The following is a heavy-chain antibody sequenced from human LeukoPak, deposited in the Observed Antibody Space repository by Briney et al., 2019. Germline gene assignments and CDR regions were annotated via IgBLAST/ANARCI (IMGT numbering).Heavy chain of an antibody. J-gene: IGHJ6*03. CDR2: ISSSSSYI. CDR3: AKVPVYYYYYMDV. Sequence: ETGGSLRLSCAASGFTFSSYSMNWVRQAPGKGLEWVSSISSSSSYIYYADSVKGRFTISRDNAKNSLYLQMNSLRAEDTAVYYCAKVPVYYYYYMDVWGKGTTVTISS. CDR1: GFTFSSYS. V-gene: IGHV3-21*01.